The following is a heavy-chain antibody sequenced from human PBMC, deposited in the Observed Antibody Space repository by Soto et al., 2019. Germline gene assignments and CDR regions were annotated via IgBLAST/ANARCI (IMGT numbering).Heavy chain of an antibody. Sequence: QVQLVESGGGVVQPGRSLRLSCAASGFTFSSYGMHWVRQAPGKGLEWVAVIWYDGSNKYYADSVKGRFTISRDNSKNTLYLQMNSLRAEDTAVYYCASSKARSWYEIDYWGQGTLVTVSS. D-gene: IGHD6-13*01. CDR2: IWYDGSNK. J-gene: IGHJ4*02. V-gene: IGHV3-33*01. CDR1: GFTFSSYG. CDR3: ASSKARSWYEIDY.